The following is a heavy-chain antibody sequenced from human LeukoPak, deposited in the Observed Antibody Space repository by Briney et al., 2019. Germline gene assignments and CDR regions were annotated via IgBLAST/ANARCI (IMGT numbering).Heavy chain of an antibody. V-gene: IGHV3-20*04. J-gene: IGHJ4*02. D-gene: IGHD6-13*01. CDR1: GFTFGDYG. Sequence: GGSLRLSCAASGFTFGDYGMSWVRQAPGKGLEWVSGINWNGGSAGYADSVKGRFTISRDNAKNSLYLQMNSLRAEDTALYYCARLGVAAAGTFYFDYWGQGTLVTVSS. CDR3: ARLGVAAAGTFYFDY. CDR2: INWNGGSA.